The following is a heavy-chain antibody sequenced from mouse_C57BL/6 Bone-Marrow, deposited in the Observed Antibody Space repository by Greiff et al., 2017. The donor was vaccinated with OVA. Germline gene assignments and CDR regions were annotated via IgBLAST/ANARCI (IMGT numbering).Heavy chain of an antibody. D-gene: IGHD4-1*01. CDR3: ARWENGYFDY. Sequence: VQLQQPGAELVKPGASVKLSCKASGYTFTSYWMQWVKQRPGQGLEWIGEIDPSDSYTNYNQKFKGKATLTVDTSSSTAYMQLSSLTSEDSAVYYCARWENGYFDYWGQGTTLTVSS. CDR2: IDPSDSYT. J-gene: IGHJ2*01. CDR1: GYTFTSYW. V-gene: IGHV1-50*01.